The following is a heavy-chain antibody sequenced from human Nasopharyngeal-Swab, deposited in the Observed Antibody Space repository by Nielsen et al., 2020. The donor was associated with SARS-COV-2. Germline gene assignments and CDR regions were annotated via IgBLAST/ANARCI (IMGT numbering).Heavy chain of an antibody. D-gene: IGHD3-22*01. V-gene: IGHV3-74*01. J-gene: IGHJ4*02. CDR1: GLTFSSNG. CDR3: ASIRGYFDY. CDR2: INSDGSST. Sequence: GGTLRLTGAATGLTFSSNGMHRVRQAPGKGLVGVSRINSDGSSTSYADSVKGRFTISRDNAKNTLYLQMNSLRAEDTAVYYCASIRGYFDYWGQGTLVTVSS.